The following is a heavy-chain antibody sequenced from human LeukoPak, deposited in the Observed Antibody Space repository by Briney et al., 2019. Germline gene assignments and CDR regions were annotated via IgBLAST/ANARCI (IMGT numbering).Heavy chain of an antibody. CDR3: ARGGDYYDSSGPPYYFDY. J-gene: IGHJ4*02. V-gene: IGHV4-30-4*01. Sequence: SQTLSLTCTVSGGSISSGDYYRSWIRQPPGKGLEWIGYIYYSGSTYYNPSLKSRVTISVDTSKNQFSLKLSSVTAADTAVYYCARGGDYYDSSGPPYYFDYWGQGTLVTVSS. CDR2: IYYSGST. D-gene: IGHD3-22*01. CDR1: GGSISSGDYY.